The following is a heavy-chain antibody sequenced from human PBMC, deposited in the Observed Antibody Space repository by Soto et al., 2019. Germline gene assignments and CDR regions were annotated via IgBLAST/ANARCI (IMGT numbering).Heavy chain of an antibody. CDR3: ARLITMVRGVMRVFWFDP. J-gene: IGHJ5*02. CDR2: IYHSGST. V-gene: IGHV4-30-2*01. D-gene: IGHD3-10*01. Sequence: QLQLQESGSGLVKPSQTLSLTCAVSGGSISSGGYSWSWIRQPPGKGLEWIGYIYHSGSTYYNPSLKSRVTISVDRSKNQFSLKLSSVTAADTAVYYCARLITMVRGVMRVFWFDPWGQGTLVTVSS. CDR1: GGSISSGGYS.